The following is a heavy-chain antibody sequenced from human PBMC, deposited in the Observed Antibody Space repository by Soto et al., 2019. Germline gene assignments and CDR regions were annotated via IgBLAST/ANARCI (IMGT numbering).Heavy chain of an antibody. V-gene: IGHV5-51*01. CDR3: ARGYFDSGHGYDL. CDR1: GHLFNNHW. D-gene: IGHD3-10*01. J-gene: IGHJ5*02. CDR2: IFTRDSET. Sequence: ESLTISCKGPGHLFNNHWIGWVRQTPGKGLEWMGLIFTRDSETKTSPSFQGHVSFSVDNSINTVYLQWTSLKTTDTGIYFCARGYFDSGHGYDLWGQGTLVTV.